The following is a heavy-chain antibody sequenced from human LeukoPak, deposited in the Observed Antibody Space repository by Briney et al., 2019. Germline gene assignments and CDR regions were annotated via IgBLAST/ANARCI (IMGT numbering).Heavy chain of an antibody. CDR3: ARVHRYYEFWRFDP. D-gene: IGHD3-3*01. CDR2: IYTSGST. Sequence: SSQTLSLTCTVSGGSISSGSYYWSWIRQPAGKGLEWIGRIYTSGSTNYNPSLKSRVTISVDTSKNQFSLKLSSVTAADTAVYYCARVHRYYEFWRFDPWGQGTLVTVSS. CDR1: GGSISSGSYY. J-gene: IGHJ5*02. V-gene: IGHV4-61*02.